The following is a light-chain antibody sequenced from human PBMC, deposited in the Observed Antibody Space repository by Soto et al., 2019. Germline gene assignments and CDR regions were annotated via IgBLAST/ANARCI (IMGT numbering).Light chain of an antibody. CDR1: QAISRS. Sequence: DIQLTQSPSFLSASVGDRVTITCRASQAISRSLVWYQQRPGRAPEVLIYAASSLQSGVPSRFSGSGSGTEFTLTLFRLEPEDVATYYCHQAHNYPHTFGRGTRLDIK. CDR2: AAS. V-gene: IGKV1-9*01. J-gene: IGKJ5*01. CDR3: HQAHNYPHT.